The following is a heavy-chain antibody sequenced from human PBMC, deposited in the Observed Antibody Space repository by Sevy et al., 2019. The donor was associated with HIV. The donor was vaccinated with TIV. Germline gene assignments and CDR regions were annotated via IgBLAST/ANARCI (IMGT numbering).Heavy chain of an antibody. CDR1: GFTFSSYA. D-gene: IGHD2-2*02. CDR3: AKDVVPAAIIGYYYGMDV. J-gene: IGHJ6*02. V-gene: IGHV3-23*01. Sequence: GGSLRLSCAASGFTFSSYAMSWVRRAPGKGLEWVSAISGSGGSTYYADSVKGRFTISRDNSKNTLYLQMNSLRAEDTAVYYCAKDVVPAAIIGYYYGMDVWGQGTTVTVSS. CDR2: ISGSGGST.